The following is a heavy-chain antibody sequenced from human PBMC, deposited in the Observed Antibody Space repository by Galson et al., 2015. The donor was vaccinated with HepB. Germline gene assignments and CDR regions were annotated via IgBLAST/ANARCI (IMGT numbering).Heavy chain of an antibody. CDR1: GYTFTSYG. Sequence: SVKVSCKASGYTFTSYGISWVRQAPGQGLEWMGWISAYNGKTNYAQKLQGRVTMTTDTSTSTAYMELRSLRSDDTAVYYCARVWVVQLELTYYYSYGMDVWGQGTTVTVSS. J-gene: IGHJ6*02. CDR3: ARVWVVQLELTYYYSYGMDV. D-gene: IGHD1-1*01. V-gene: IGHV1-18*01. CDR2: ISAYNGKT.